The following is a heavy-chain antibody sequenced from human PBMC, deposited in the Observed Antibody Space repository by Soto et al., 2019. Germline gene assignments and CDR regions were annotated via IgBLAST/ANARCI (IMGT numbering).Heavy chain of an antibody. D-gene: IGHD5-18*01. CDR1: GFTVSRV. CDR3: AKAIRAYSYGWEAFDI. J-gene: IGHJ3*02. V-gene: IGHV3-23*04. Sequence: EVRLVESGGGLVQPGGSLRLSCAASGFTVSRVSWIRQAPGKGLNWVSVISGSGGSTYYADSVKGRFTISRDNSKNTLYLQVNSLTAEDTAVYFCAKAIRAYSYGWEAFDIWGQGTMVTVSS. CDR2: ISGSGGST.